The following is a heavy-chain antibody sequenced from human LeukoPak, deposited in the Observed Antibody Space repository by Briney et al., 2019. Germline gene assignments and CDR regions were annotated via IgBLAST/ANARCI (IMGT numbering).Heavy chain of an antibody. J-gene: IGHJ4*02. V-gene: IGHV1-2*02. CDR2: INPNSGGT. CDR3: ARGRQLYFDY. Sequence: ASVKVSCKASGYTFTGYFMHWVRQAPGQGLEWMGWINPNSGGTNSAQKFQGRVTMTRDTSISTAYMELSRLRSDDTAVYYCARGRQLYFDYWGQGTLVTVSS. CDR1: GYTFTGYF. D-gene: IGHD2-2*01.